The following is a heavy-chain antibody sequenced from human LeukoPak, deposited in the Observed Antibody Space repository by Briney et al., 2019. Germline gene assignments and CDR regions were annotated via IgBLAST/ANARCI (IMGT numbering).Heavy chain of an antibody. CDR2: MYSRGDT. D-gene: IGHD6-13*01. CDR1: GFTFSTYW. Sequence: GGSLRLSCAASGFTFSTYWMHWVRQAPGKGLEWVSVMYSRGDTYYADSVKGRFTFSRDISKNTLYLQMNGLRPEDTAMYYCARDAPQVPAAGVLASRGQGTLVTVSS. J-gene: IGHJ4*02. V-gene: IGHV3-53*01. CDR3: ARDAPQVPAAGVLAS.